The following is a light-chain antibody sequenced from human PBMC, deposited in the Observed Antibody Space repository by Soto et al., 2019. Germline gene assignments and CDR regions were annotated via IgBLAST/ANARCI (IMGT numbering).Light chain of an antibody. CDR3: QQANSFPPT. J-gene: IGKJ5*01. CDR1: QGINSW. V-gene: IGKV1-12*01. CDR2: AAS. Sequence: IQITQTEYSGSSPLRSGVTSTCRASQGINSWLAWYQQKPGKAPKLLIYAASSLQSGVPSRFSGSGSGTDFTLTISSLQPEDFATYYCQQANSFPPTFGQGTRLEIK.